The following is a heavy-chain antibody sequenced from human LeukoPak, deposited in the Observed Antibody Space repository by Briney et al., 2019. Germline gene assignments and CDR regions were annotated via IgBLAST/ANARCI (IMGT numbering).Heavy chain of an antibody. V-gene: IGHV4-59*08. D-gene: IGHD2-2*03. CDR2: IYYSGST. CDR1: GGSISSYY. Sequence: PSETLSLTCTVSGGSISSYYWSWIRQPPGKGLEWIGYIYYSGSTNYNPSLKSRVTISVDTSKNQFSLKLSSVTPADTAVYYCARHSRLDKSSLSWADYWGQGTLVTVSS. CDR3: ARHSRLDKSSLSWADY. J-gene: IGHJ4*02.